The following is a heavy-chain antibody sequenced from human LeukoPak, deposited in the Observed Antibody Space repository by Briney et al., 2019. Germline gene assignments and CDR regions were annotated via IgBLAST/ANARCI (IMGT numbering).Heavy chain of an antibody. CDR2: IKQDGSEK. D-gene: IGHD6-13*01. V-gene: IGHV3-7*01. Sequence: PGGSLRLSCAASGFTFSSYWMSWVRQAPGKGLEWVANIKQDGSEKYYVDSVKGRFTISRDNAKNSLYLQMNSLRAEDTAVYYCAVSGYSSSWLLYYYYYYKDVWGKGTTVTVSS. J-gene: IGHJ6*03. CDR1: GFTFSSYW. CDR3: AVSGYSSSWLLYYYYYYKDV.